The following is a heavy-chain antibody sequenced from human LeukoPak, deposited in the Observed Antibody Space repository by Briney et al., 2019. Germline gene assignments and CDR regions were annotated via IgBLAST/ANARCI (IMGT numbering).Heavy chain of an antibody. Sequence: GESLKISCKGSGYSFTSYWIGWLGRMPGKGLKGLGFIYPGDSDTRYSPSFQGQVTMSADKSISTAYLQWNSLKASDTAMYYCARRASAGTGPDAFDIWGQGTMVTVSS. CDR2: IYPGDSDT. CDR1: GYSFTSYW. CDR3: ARRASAGTGPDAFDI. D-gene: IGHD6-13*01. J-gene: IGHJ3*02. V-gene: IGHV5-51*01.